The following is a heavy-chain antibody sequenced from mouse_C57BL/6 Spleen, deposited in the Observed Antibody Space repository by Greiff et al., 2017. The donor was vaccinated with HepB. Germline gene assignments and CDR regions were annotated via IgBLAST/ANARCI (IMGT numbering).Heavy chain of an antibody. Sequence: QVQLKQPGAELVKPGASVKLSCKASGYTFTSYWMHWVKQRPGQGLEWIGMIHPNSGSTNYNEKFKSKATLTVDKSSSTAYMQLSSLTSEDSAVYYCARFYYDYDDGFDYWGQGTTLTVSS. D-gene: IGHD2-4*01. J-gene: IGHJ2*01. CDR2: IHPNSGST. V-gene: IGHV1-64*01. CDR1: GYTFTSYW. CDR3: ARFYYDYDDGFDY.